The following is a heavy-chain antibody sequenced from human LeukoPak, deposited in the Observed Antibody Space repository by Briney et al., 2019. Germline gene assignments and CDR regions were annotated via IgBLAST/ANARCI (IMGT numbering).Heavy chain of an antibody. CDR1: GYSISSGYY. V-gene: IGHV4-38-2*02. CDR3: ARCRIVVVVAASIERGGWFDP. J-gene: IGHJ5*02. CDR2: IYYSGST. D-gene: IGHD2-15*01. Sequence: SETLSLTCTVSGYSISSGYYWGWIRQPPGKGLEWIGSIYYSGSTYYNPSLKSRVTISVDTSKNQFSLKLSSVTAADTAVYYCARCRIVVVVAASIERGGWFDPWGQGTLVTVSS.